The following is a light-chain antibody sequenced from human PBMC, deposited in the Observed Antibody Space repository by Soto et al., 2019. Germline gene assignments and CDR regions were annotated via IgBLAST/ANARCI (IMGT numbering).Light chain of an antibody. V-gene: IGLV2-14*03. CDR2: DVS. Sequence: QSVLTQPASVSGSPGQSITISCTGTSSDVGGYNYVSWYQHHPGKAPKLMIYDVSDRPSGVSNRFSGPKSGNTASLTISGLQAEDEADYYCSSYTSSSTPYVFGTGTKVTVL. CDR1: SSDVGGYNY. J-gene: IGLJ1*01. CDR3: SSYTSSSTPYV.